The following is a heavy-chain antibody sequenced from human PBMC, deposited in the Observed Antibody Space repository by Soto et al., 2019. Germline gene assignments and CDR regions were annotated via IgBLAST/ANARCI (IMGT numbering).Heavy chain of an antibody. D-gene: IGHD2-15*01. Sequence: PGGSLRLSCAASGFTFDDYGMSWVRQAPGKGLEWVSGINWNGGSTGYADSVKGRFTISRDNAKNSLYLQMNSLRAEDTALYHCARDHIPLRGCGGSCYCGAFYFWAQGSMVPVS. V-gene: IGHV3-20*01. CDR3: ARDHIPLRGCGGSCYCGAFYF. J-gene: IGHJ3*01. CDR2: INWNGGST. CDR1: GFTFDDYG.